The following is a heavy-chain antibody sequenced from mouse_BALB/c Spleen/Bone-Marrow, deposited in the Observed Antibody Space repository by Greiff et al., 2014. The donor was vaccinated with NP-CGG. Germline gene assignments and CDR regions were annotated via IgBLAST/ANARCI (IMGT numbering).Heavy chain of an antibody. CDR3: AAYYGSSYWAMDY. J-gene: IGHJ4*01. V-gene: IGHV1-87*01. D-gene: IGHD1-1*01. CDR1: GYTFTSYW. Sequence: VQLQQSGAELARPGASVNLSCKASGYTFTSYWMQWVKQRPGQGLEWIGAIYPGDGDTRYTQKFKGKATLTADKSSSTAYMQLSSLASEDSAVYYCAAYYGSSYWAMDYWGQGTSVTVFS. CDR2: IYPGDGDT.